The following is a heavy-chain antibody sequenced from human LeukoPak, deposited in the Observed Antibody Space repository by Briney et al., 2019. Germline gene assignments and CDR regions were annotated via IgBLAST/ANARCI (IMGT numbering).Heavy chain of an antibody. Sequence: ASVKVSCKASGYTFTGYYMHWVRQAPGQGLEWMEWINPNSGGTNYAQKFQGRVTMTRDTSISTAYMELSRLRSDDTAVYYCARQDYYDSTLVVWGQGTLVTVSS. D-gene: IGHD3-22*01. CDR2: INPNSGGT. J-gene: IGHJ4*02. CDR3: ARQDYYDSTLVV. V-gene: IGHV1-2*02. CDR1: GYTFTGYY.